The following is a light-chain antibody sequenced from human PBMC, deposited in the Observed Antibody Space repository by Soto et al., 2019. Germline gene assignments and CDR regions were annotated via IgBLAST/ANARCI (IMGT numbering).Light chain of an antibody. Sequence: DIVMTQSPDSLAVSLGERATINCKSSQSLLYSSNNKNYLAWYQQKPGQPPKLLIYWASTRESGVPDRFSGSGSVTDFTLTISSLQAEDVAVYYCQQFYATPPLTFGGGTKVEIK. CDR3: QQFYATPPLT. J-gene: IGKJ4*01. V-gene: IGKV4-1*01. CDR2: WAS. CDR1: QSLLYSSNNKNY.